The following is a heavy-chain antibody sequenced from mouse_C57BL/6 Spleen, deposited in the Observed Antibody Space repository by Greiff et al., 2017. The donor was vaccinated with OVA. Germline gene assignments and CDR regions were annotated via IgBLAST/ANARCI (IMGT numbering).Heavy chain of an antibody. D-gene: IGHD1-1*01. CDR1: GYAFSSSW. J-gene: IGHJ2*01. Sequence: VKLMESGPELVKPGASVKISCKASGYAFSSSWMNWVKQRPGKGLEWIGRIYPGDGDTNYNGKFKGKATLTADKSSSTAYMQLSSLTSEDSAVYFCARSGGSSYPFDYWGQGTTLTVSS. CDR3: ARSGGSSYPFDY. V-gene: IGHV1-82*01. CDR2: IYPGDGDT.